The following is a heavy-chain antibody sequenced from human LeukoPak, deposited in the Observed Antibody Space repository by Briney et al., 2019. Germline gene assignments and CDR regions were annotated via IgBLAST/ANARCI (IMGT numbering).Heavy chain of an antibody. V-gene: IGHV4-59*01. Sequence: PAETLSLTCAVSGGSINDYYWSWIRQPPGKGLEWIGFIYCTGITTSNPSLGSRGSIFLDTSKNQPSLNLISVTAADTAVFYCSRGLQRYYYYFLDVWGAGTT. CDR2: IYCTGIT. CDR1: GGSINDYY. CDR3: SRGLQRYYYYFLDV. D-gene: IGHD4-11*01. J-gene: IGHJ6*01.